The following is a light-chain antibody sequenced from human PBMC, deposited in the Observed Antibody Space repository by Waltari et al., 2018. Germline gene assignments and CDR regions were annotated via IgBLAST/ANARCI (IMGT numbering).Light chain of an antibody. J-gene: IGLJ2*01. CDR2: KDT. CDR1: ALPKQY. CDR3: QSADSRGTVV. V-gene: IGLV3-25*03. Sequence: SYELTQPPSVSVSPGQTARITCSGDALPKQYAYWYQKKPGQAPVLVIYKDTERPSGIPERFSGSRSGTTVTLTISGVQTEDEADYYWQSADSRGTVVFGGGTELTVL.